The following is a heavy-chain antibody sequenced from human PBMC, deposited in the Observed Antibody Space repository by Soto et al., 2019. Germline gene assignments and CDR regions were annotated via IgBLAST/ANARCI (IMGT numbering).Heavy chain of an antibody. CDR3: AFLLVGLQTTVTTRGVF. Sequence: EVQLVESGGGLVQPGGSLRLSCAASGFTFSSYSMNWVRQAPGKGLEWVSYISSSSSIIYYADSVKGRFIISRDNAKNSLYLEMNILRVEDRSVYDCAFLLVGLQTTVTTRGVFWGQGTLVTVSS. CDR1: GFTFSSYS. J-gene: IGHJ4*02. CDR2: ISSSSSII. V-gene: IGHV3-48*01. D-gene: IGHD4-17*01.